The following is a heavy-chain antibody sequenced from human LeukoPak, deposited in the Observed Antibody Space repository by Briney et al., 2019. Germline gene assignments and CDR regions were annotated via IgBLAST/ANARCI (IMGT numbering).Heavy chain of an antibody. CDR1: GFTFSDYF. V-gene: IGHV3-11*01. J-gene: IGHJ4*02. D-gene: IGHD3-16*01. CDR2: VSNTATTI. CDR3: AREDVNYFDY. Sequence: PGGSLRLSCAASGFTFSDYFMSWIRQAPGKGLEWVSYVSNTATTIYYADSVKGRFAISRDNAKNSLYLQMNSLRAEDTAIYYCAREDVNYFDYWGQGTLVTVSS.